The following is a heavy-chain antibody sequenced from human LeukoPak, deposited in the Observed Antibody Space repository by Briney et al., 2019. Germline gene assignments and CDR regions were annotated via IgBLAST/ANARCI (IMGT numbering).Heavy chain of an antibody. J-gene: IGHJ4*02. CDR1: GFTFSSYG. D-gene: IGHD4-17*01. Sequence: GGSLRLSCAASGFTFSSYGMHWVRQAPGKGLEWVAFIRYDGSNKYYADSVEGRFTISRDNSKNTLYLQVNSLRAEDTAVYYCARPHTVTNPFFDYWGQGTLVTVSS. CDR2: IRYDGSNK. V-gene: IGHV3-30*02. CDR3: ARPHTVTNPFFDY.